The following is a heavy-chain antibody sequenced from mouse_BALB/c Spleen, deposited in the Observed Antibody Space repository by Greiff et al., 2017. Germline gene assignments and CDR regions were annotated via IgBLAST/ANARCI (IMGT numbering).Heavy chain of an antibody. V-gene: IGHV10S3*01. D-gene: IGHD2-14*01. CDR3: VRQEGQVRRNAMDY. J-gene: IGHJ4*01. Sequence: VKDRFTISRDDSQSMLYLQMNNLKTEDTAMYYCVRQEGQVRRNAMDYWGQGTSVTVSS.